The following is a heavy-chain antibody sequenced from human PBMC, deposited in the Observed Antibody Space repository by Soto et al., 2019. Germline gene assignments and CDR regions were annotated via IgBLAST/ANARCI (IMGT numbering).Heavy chain of an antibody. Sequence: SETLSLTCSVSGASISSYYWSWIRQPPGKGPERIAYIYYSRSTKYNPSLKSRVTISVDTSKNQLSMKLTSVTASYTTVFYCARSYYDSTGFAVDPWGQGTLVTVSS. CDR1: GASISSYY. CDR3: ARSYYDSTGFAVDP. V-gene: IGHV4-59*08. CDR2: IYYSRST. J-gene: IGHJ5*02. D-gene: IGHD3-22*01.